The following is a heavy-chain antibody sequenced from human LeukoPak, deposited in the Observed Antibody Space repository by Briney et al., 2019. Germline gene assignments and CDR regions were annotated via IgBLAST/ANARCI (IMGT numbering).Heavy chain of an antibody. CDR1: GFPFTRFY. D-gene: IGHD3-22*01. Sequence: SGGSLRLSCAVSGFPFTRFYMSWIRQAPGKGLEWISYIGLSGSPLDYADSVRGRFTISRDNAKNSLYLQMNNLRAEDTAVYYCARKDFSSGSFSYWGQGTLVTVSS. CDR2: IGLSGSPL. V-gene: IGHV3-11*04. CDR3: ARKDFSSGSFSY. J-gene: IGHJ4*02.